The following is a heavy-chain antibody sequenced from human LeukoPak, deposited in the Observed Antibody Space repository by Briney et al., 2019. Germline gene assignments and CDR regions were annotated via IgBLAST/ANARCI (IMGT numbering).Heavy chain of an antibody. D-gene: IGHD5-18*01. V-gene: IGHV3-48*03. CDR2: ISSSGRNI. J-gene: IGHJ4*02. Sequence: PGGSLRLSCAASGSTFSNYELNWVRQAPGKGLEWVSYISSSGRNIYYADSVNGRFTISRDNAKNSLYLQMNSLRAEDTAVYYCARDLVQLWSKDYWGQGTLVTVSS. CDR3: ARDLVQLWSKDY. CDR1: GSTFSNYE.